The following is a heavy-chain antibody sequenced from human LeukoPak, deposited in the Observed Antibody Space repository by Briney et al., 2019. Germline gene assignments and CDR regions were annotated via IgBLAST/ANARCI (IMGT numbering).Heavy chain of an antibody. Sequence: PSETLSLTCPVSSGSISSGVYYWSWIRQHPGKGLEWIGYIYYSGSTYYNPSLKSRVTISVDTSKNQFSLKLSSVTAADTAVYYCARSYGSGNYFDYWGQGILVTVSS. J-gene: IGHJ4*02. D-gene: IGHD3-10*01. CDR1: SGSISSGVYY. V-gene: IGHV4-31*03. CDR2: IYYSGST. CDR3: ARSYGSGNYFDY.